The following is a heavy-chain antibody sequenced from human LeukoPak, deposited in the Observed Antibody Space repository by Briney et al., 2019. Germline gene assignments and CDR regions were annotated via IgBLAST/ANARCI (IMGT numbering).Heavy chain of an antibody. D-gene: IGHD5-12*01. CDR3: VRGTFRTNGYGGDDPY. J-gene: IGHJ4*02. CDR1: GFTFSTYW. V-gene: IGHV3-74*01. Sequence: GSLRLSCAGTGFTFSTYWMHWVRQAPGKGLLWVARINRDGSITDYADSVKGRFTISRDNAKNTLYVHMDSLRAEDTAVYYCVRGTFRTNGYGGDDPYWGQGTLVSVSS. CDR2: INRDGSIT.